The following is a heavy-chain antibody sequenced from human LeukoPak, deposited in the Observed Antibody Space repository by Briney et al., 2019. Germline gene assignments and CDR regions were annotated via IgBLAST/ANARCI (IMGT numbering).Heavy chain of an antibody. J-gene: IGHJ4*02. CDR1: GFTFSSYW. D-gene: IGHD3-10*01. CDR2: IKQDGSEK. V-gene: IGHV3-7*01. CDR3: ASAHYGFGLWDY. Sequence: GGSLRLSCAAPGFTFSSYWMSLVRQAPGKGLEWVDNIKQDGSEKYYVDSVKGRFTISRDNAKNSLYLQMNSLRAEDTAVYYCASAHYGFGLWDYWGQGTLVTVSS.